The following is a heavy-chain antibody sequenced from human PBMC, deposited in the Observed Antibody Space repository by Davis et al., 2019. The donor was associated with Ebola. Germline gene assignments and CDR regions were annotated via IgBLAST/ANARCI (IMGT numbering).Heavy chain of an antibody. Sequence: GESLKISCAASGFIFRNYVMSWVRQAPGKGVEWVSTLGTSADTYYADSVKGRFTISRDNSRNTLYLQMNGLRVEDTAIYYCAKDTSNIWFDVWGQGTMVTVSS. J-gene: IGHJ3*01. D-gene: IGHD1-26*01. V-gene: IGHV3-23*01. CDR3: AKDTSNIWFDV. CDR1: GFIFRNYV. CDR2: LGTSADT.